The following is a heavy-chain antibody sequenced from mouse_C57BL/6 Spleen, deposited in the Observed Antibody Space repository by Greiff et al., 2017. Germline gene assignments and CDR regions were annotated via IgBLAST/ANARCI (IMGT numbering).Heavy chain of an antibody. CDR1: GFSLTSYG. Sequence: VQVVESGPGLVQPSQSLSITCTVSGFSLTSYGVHWVRQSPGKGLEWLGVIWSGGSTDYNAAFISRLSISKDNSKSQVFFKMNSLQADDTAIYYCARNDDYEAYWGQGTLVTVSA. J-gene: IGHJ3*01. V-gene: IGHV2-2*01. CDR2: IWSGGST. D-gene: IGHD2-4*01. CDR3: ARNDDYEAY.